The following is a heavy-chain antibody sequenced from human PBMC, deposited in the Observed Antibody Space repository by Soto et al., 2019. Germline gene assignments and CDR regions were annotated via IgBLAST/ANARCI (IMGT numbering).Heavy chain of an antibody. V-gene: IGHV2-5*02. Sequence: QITLKESGPTLVKPTQTLTLTCTFSGFSLSTIGVGVGWIRQPPGKALEWLALIYWDDDKRYSPSLKSRLTTTKDTTKHQVVFRMTTMDPVDTATYFCPHRAESKVRGISITNWFDPWGQGTLVTVSS. CDR2: IYWDDDK. D-gene: IGHD3-10*01. J-gene: IGHJ5*02. CDR3: PHRAESKVRGISITNWFDP. CDR1: GFSLSTIGVG.